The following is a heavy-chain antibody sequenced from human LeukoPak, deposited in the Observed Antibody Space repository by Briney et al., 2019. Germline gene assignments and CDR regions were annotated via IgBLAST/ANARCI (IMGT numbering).Heavy chain of an antibody. CDR1: GFAFGDFW. CDR3: ARERREGLWFGELFRYQYCGLDV. Sequence: GGSLRLSCAASGFAFGDFWMSWVRQTPGKGLESVANIKQDGSAKEYVDSVKGRFTISRDNAKNSLYLQMNNLREDDPGVYYCARERREGLWFGELFRYQYCGLDVWGQGTTVIVSS. CDR2: IKQDGSAK. V-gene: IGHV3-7*01. D-gene: IGHD3-10*01. J-gene: IGHJ6*02.